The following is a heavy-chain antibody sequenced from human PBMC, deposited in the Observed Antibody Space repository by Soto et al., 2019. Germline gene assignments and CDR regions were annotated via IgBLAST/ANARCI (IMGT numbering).Heavy chain of an antibody. Sequence: EVQLVESGGGLVQPGGSLRLSCAASGFTVSSNYMSWVRQAPGKGLEWVSVIYSGGSTYYADSVKGRFTISRDNSKNTLYLQMTSLRAEETAVYYCASITDFDYWGQGTLVTVSS. V-gene: IGHV3-66*01. J-gene: IGHJ4*02. CDR3: ASITDFDY. D-gene: IGHD3-16*01. CDR2: IYSGGST. CDR1: GFTVSSNY.